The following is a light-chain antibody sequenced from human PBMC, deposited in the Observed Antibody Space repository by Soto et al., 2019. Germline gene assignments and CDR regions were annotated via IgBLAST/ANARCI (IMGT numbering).Light chain of an antibody. Sequence: EIVLTQSPAILSVSPGERATLSCRASQSISRSLAWYQQKPGQAPRLLISDASTRATGIPARFSGSGSGTEFTLTISSLQSEDFALYYCQTYSTSWTFGQGTKVEIK. CDR1: QSISRS. CDR3: QTYSTSWT. J-gene: IGKJ1*01. CDR2: DAS. V-gene: IGKV3-15*01.